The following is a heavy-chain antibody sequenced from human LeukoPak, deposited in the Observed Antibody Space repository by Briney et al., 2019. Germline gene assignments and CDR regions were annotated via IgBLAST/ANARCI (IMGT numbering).Heavy chain of an antibody. J-gene: IGHJ4*02. Sequence: SVKLSCKASGGTFSSYAISWVRQAPGQGLEWMGRIIPIFGIANYAQKFQGRVTITADKSTSTAYMELSSLRAEDAAVYYCAKDRDGSGSYFDYWGQGTLVTVSS. V-gene: IGHV1-69*04. CDR3: AKDRDGSGSYFDY. D-gene: IGHD3-10*01. CDR2: IIPIFGIA. CDR1: GGTFSSYA.